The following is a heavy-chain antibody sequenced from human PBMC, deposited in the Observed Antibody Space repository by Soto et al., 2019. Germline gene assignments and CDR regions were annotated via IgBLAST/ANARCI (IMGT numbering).Heavy chain of an antibody. CDR2: IIPIFGTA. D-gene: IGHD2-15*01. J-gene: IGHJ4*02. CDR1: GGTFSSYA. V-gene: IGHV1-69*06. Sequence: QVQLVQSGAEVKKPGSSVKFSCKASGGTFSSYAISWVRQAPGQGLEWMGGIIPIFGTANYAQKFQGRVTITADKSTSTAYMELSSLRSEDTAVYYCARGIGYCSGGSCRAIHYFDYWGQGTLVTVSS. CDR3: ARGIGYCSGGSCRAIHYFDY.